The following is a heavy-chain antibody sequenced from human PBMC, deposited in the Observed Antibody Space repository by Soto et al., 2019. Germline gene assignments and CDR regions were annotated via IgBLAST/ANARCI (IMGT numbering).Heavy chain of an antibody. CDR3: AKRAYGDPFDP. CDR2: IYDGGST. CDR1: GGSITSSGFW. V-gene: IGHV4-39*01. Sequence: PSETLSLTCAVSGGSITSSGFWWGWLRQPPGKGLEWIATIYDGGSTFYNPSLKSRVTISADTSKNQFALKLNSVTAADTAVYYCAKRAYGDPFDPWGQGTLVTVSS. J-gene: IGHJ5*02. D-gene: IGHD4-17*01.